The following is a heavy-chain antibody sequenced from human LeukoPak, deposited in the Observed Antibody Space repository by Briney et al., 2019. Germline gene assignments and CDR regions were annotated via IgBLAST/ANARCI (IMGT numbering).Heavy chain of an antibody. CDR2: IGGGGENT. CDR3: AKVLTGSQDY. CDR1: GFMFSSYA. D-gene: IGHD7-27*01. V-gene: IGHV3-23*01. J-gene: IGHJ4*02. Sequence: PGGSLRLSCAASGFMFSSYAMSWVRQAPGKGLEWLSTIGGGGENTYYADSVRGRYTISRDNSKNTVYLQMKSLRAEDTAVYFCAKVLTGSQDYWGQGTLVTVSS.